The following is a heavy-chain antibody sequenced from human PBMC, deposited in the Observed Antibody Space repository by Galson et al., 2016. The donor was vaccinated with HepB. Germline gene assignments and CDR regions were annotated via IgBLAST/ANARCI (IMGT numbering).Heavy chain of an antibody. Sequence: LRLSCAASGFSFSSYGMHWVRQAPGKGLEWVAVISNDGENTYYGDSVKGRFTISRANSKDTLYVQVNSLRAEDTAVYYCAKDGYRSGWGDHDYFGMDVGGQGTTVTVSS. CDR2: ISNDGENT. D-gene: IGHD6-19*01. CDR3: AKDGYRSGWGDHDYFGMDV. CDR1: GFSFSSYG. V-gene: IGHV3-30*18. J-gene: IGHJ6*02.